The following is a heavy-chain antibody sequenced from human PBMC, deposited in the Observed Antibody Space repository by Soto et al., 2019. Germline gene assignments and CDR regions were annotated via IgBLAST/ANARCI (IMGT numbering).Heavy chain of an antibody. D-gene: IGHD1-26*01. V-gene: IGHV1-18*04. CDR1: GYTFTGYY. Sequence: GASVKVSCKASGYTFTGYYMHWVRQAPGQGLEWMGWISAYNGNTNYAQKLQGRVTMTTDTSTSTAYMELRSLRSDDTAVYYCARCGSGSYLDAFDIWGQGTMVTVSS. CDR3: ARCGSGSYLDAFDI. CDR2: ISAYNGNT. J-gene: IGHJ3*02.